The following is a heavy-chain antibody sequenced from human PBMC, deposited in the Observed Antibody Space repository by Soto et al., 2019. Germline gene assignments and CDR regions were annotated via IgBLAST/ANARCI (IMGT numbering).Heavy chain of an antibody. Sequence: GGSLRLSCAASGFTFSSYGMHWVRQAPGKGLEWVAVISYDGSNKYYAVSVKSRITINPDTSKYQFSLQLRSVTPEDTAVYYCARGGDFWSGSHNYYYYGMDVWGQGTTVTVSS. D-gene: IGHD3-3*01. J-gene: IGHJ6*02. CDR3: ARGGDFWSGSHNYYYYGMDV. CDR2: ISYDGSNK. CDR1: GFTFSSYG. V-gene: IGHV3-30*03.